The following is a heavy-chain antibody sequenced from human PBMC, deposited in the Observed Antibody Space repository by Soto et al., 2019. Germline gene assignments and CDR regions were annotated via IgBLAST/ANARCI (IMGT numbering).Heavy chain of an antibody. D-gene: IGHD3-22*01. CDR1: GFTFSNAW. J-gene: IGHJ4*02. CDR2: IKSKTDGGTT. Sequence: EVQLVESGGGLVKPGGSLRLSCAASGFTFSNAWMNWVRQAPGKGLEWVGRIKSKTDGGTTDYAAPVNGRFTISRDESKNTLYLQMNSLKTEDTAVYYCTTTSPFSGYYDYFDYWGQGTLVTVSS. V-gene: IGHV3-15*07. CDR3: TTTSPFSGYYDYFDY.